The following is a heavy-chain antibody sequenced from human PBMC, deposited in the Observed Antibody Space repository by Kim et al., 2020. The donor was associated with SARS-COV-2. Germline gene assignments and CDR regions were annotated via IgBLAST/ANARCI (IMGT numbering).Heavy chain of an antibody. J-gene: IGHJ4*02. CDR2: ISSTSSTI. Sequence: GGSLRLSCAASGFTFSSYTMNWVRQAPGKGLEWVSYISSTSSTIYYADSVKGRFTISRDNAKNSLYLQMNSLRAEETAVYYCARDRGYCGGDCSDDRGDYWGQGTLVTVSS. V-gene: IGHV3-48*04. CDR3: ARDRGYCGGDCSDDRGDY. CDR1: GFTFSSYT. D-gene: IGHD2-21*02.